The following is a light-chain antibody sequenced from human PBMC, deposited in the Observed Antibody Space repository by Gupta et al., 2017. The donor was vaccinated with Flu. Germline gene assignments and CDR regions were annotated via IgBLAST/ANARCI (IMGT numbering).Light chain of an antibody. V-gene: IGLV2-8*01. CDR1: SSDVGGYNF. CDR2: EVS. J-gene: IGLJ1*01. CDR3: SSYADSDTYV. Sequence: QSALTQPPSASGSPGQSITISCTGTSSDVGGYNFVSWYQQHPGKAPKLLIYEVSKRPSGVPDRFSGSKSGNTASLTVSGLQAEDEAGYYCSSYADSDTYVFGTGTKVSVL.